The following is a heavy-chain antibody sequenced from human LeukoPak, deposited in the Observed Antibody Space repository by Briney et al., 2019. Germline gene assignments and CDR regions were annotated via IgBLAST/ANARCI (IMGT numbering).Heavy chain of an antibody. CDR3: ARDPLRSTWSTYNNAMDV. D-gene: IGHD6-13*01. CDR2: ISAYNGNT. CDR1: GYSFTSYA. J-gene: IGHJ6*02. Sequence: ASVKVSCKASGYSFTSYAINWVRQAPGQGLEWVGWISAYNGNTGYAQKVQGRVTLTTDASTSTAHMELVSLTSDDTAVYYCARDPLRSTWSTYNNAMDVWCQGTTVTVS. V-gene: IGHV1-18*04.